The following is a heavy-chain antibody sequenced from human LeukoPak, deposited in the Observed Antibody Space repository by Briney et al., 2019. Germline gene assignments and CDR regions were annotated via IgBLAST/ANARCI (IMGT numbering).Heavy chain of an antibody. J-gene: IGHJ4*02. CDR1: GGSFSGYY. D-gene: IGHD3-10*01. CDR2: INRSGNT. V-gene: IGHV4-34*01. CDR3: AIHTLYYGSGG. Sequence: PSETLSLTCAVYGGSFSGYYWSWIRQPPGKGLEWIGEINRSGNTNYNPSLKSRVTISVDTSKNQFSLKLSSVTAADTAVYYCAIHTLYYGSGGWGKGTLVTVS.